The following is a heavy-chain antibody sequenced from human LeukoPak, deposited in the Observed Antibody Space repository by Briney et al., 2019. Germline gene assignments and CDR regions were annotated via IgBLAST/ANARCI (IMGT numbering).Heavy chain of an antibody. Sequence: SETLYLTCTVSDASISSFYWSWLRQPAGKGLEWLGRIYTSGSTKYNPSLKSRVTMSVDTSKNQFSLKLSSVTAADTAVYYCARDGADSGSYQPLDYWGQGTLVTVSS. CDR2: IYTSGST. V-gene: IGHV4-4*07. CDR3: ARDGADSGSYQPLDY. CDR1: DASISSFY. J-gene: IGHJ4*02. D-gene: IGHD1-26*01.